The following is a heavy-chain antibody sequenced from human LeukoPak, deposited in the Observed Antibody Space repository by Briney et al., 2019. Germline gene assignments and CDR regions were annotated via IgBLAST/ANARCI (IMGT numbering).Heavy chain of an antibody. D-gene: IGHD2-2*01. J-gene: IGHJ4*02. Sequence: SQTLSLTCAISGDSVSSNSAAWNWIRQSPSRGLEWLVRTYYRSKWYNDYAVSVKSRITINPDTSKNQFSLQLNSVTPEDTAVYYCARVGSDWTDIVVVPAAPFDYWGQGTLVTVSS. V-gene: IGHV6-1*01. CDR2: TYYRSKWYN. CDR3: ARVGSDWTDIVVVPAAPFDY. CDR1: GDSVSSNSAA.